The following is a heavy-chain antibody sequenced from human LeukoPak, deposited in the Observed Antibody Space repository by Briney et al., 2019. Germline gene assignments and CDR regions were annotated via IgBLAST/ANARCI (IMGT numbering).Heavy chain of an antibody. CDR1: GGSVSSSSYY. D-gene: IGHD5-24*01. J-gene: IGHJ4*02. CDR3: ARHSIRGWLQFGDSGDYFDY. Sequence: SETLSLTCTVSGGSVSSSSYYWSWIRQPPGKGLEWIGYIYYSGSTNYNPSLKSRVTISVDTSKNQFSLKLSSVTAADTAVYYCARHSIRGWLQFGDSGDYFDYWGQGTLVTVSS. CDR2: IYYSGST. V-gene: IGHV4-61*01.